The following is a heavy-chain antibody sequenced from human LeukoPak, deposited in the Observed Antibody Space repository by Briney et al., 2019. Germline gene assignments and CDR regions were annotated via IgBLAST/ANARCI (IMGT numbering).Heavy chain of an antibody. D-gene: IGHD3-10*01. CDR3: AREDEDSGLALDY. V-gene: IGHV3-53*01. Sequence: PGGSLRLSCAASGFTFSSNYVTWVRQAPGKGLEWVSVISSAGSTYYADSVKGRFTISRDNSKNTLYLQMNSLRAEDTAVYYCAREDEDSGLALDYWGQGTLVTVSS. CDR1: GFTFSSNY. J-gene: IGHJ4*02. CDR2: ISSAGST.